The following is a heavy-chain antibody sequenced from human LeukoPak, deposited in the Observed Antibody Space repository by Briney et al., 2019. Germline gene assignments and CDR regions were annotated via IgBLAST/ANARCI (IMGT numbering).Heavy chain of an antibody. CDR3: ARDLWFEAAPENWFDP. CDR2: INPNSGGT. V-gene: IGHV1-2*02. D-gene: IGHD3-10*01. CDR1: GYTFTGYY. Sequence: ASVKVSCKASGYTFTGYYMHWVRQAPGQGLEWMGWINPNSGGTNYAQKFQGRVTMTRDTSISTAYMELSRLRSDDTAVYYCARDLWFEAAPENWFDPWGQGTLVTVSS. J-gene: IGHJ5*02.